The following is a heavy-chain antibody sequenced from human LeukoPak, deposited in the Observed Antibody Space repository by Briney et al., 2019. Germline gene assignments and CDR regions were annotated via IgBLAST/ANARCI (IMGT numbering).Heavy chain of an antibody. D-gene: IGHD4-17*01. J-gene: IGHJ5*02. CDR3: ARDGLYGDYVGA. V-gene: IGHV3-21*01. CDR2: ISSSSSYI. Sequence: GGSLRLSCAASGFTFSSYSMNWVRQAPGKGLEWVSSISSSSSYIYYADSVKGRFTISRDNAKNSLYLQMNSLRAEDTAVYYCARDGLYGDYVGAWGQGTLVTVSS. CDR1: GFTFSSYS.